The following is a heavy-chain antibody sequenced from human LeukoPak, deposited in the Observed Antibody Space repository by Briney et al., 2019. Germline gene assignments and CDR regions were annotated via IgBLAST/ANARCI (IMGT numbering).Heavy chain of an antibody. CDR2: ISSSSSYI. V-gene: IGHV3-21*01. Sequence: GGSLRLSCAASGFTFSSYSMNWVRQAPGKGLEWVSSISSSSSYIYYADSVKGRFTISRDNAKNSLYLQMNSLRAEDTAVYYCARDQKQQLEFYYYYYYMDVWGKGTTVTVSS. CDR3: ARDQKQQLEFYYYYYYMDV. D-gene: IGHD6-13*01. J-gene: IGHJ6*03. CDR1: GFTFSSYS.